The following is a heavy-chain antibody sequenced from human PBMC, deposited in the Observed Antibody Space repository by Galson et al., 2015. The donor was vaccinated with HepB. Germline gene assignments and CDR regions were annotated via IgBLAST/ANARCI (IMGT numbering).Heavy chain of an antibody. Sequence: QSGAEVKKPGESLKTSCKASGYTFIGYGLSWVRQAPGQGLELMGWISTYSGQAEYVDKFQGRVTMTTDTDTTTGFMELRSLTSDDTAVYYCARQGDSWLNYYGMDAWGQGTTVIVSS. D-gene: IGHD3-22*01. CDR2: ISTYSGQA. V-gene: IGHV1-18*04. J-gene: IGHJ6*02. CDR1: GYTFIGYG. CDR3: ARQGDSWLNYYGMDA.